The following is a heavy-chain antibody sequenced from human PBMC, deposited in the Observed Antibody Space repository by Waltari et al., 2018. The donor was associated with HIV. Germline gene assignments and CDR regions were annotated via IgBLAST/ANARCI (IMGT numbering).Heavy chain of an antibody. CDR2: IIPILGIA. CDR3: ARRSPLTTRDAVDI. D-gene: IGHD4-17*01. J-gene: IGHJ3*02. CDR1: GGTFSSYA. V-gene: IGHV1-69*04. Sequence: QVQLVQSGAEVKKPGSSVKVSCKASGGTFSSYAISWVRQAPGQGLEWMGRIIPILGIANYAQKFQGRVTITADKSTSTAYMELSSLRSEDTAVYYCARRSPLTTRDAVDIWGQGTMVTVSS.